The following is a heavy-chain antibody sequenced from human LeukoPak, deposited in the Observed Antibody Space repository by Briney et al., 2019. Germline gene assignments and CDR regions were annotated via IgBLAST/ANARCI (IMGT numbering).Heavy chain of an antibody. CDR2: INPNSGGT. V-gene: IGHV1-2*02. Sequence: ASVKVSCKASGYTFTGYYMHWVRQAPGQGLEWMGWINPNSGGTNYAQKFQGRVTMTRDTSISTAYMELSRLRADDTAVYYCARAPRGLNWFDPWGQGTLVTVSS. CDR3: ARAPRGLNWFDP. D-gene: IGHD3-16*01. CDR1: GYTFTGYY. J-gene: IGHJ5*02.